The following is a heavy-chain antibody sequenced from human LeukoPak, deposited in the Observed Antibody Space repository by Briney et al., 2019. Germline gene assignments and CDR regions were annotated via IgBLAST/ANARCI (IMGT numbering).Heavy chain of an antibody. CDR3: ARAASPKPFDF. V-gene: IGHV3-21*01. CDR1: GFTFSSHT. J-gene: IGHJ5*01. CDR2: ISGSTTYI. Sequence: GGSLRLSCAASGFTFSSHTINWVRQAPGKGLEWVSSISGSTTYIYHADSVKGRFTISRHNAKNSVFLQMNSLRAEDTAVYYCARAASPKPFDFWGQGTLVTVSS. D-gene: IGHD1-14*01.